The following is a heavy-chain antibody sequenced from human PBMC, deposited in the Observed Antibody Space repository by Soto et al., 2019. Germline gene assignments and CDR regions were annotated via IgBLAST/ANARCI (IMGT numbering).Heavy chain of an antibody. CDR2: IKQDGSEK. V-gene: IGHV3-7*03. Sequence: RLSCAASGFTFSSYWMSWVRQAPGKGLEWVANIKQDGSEKYYVDSVKGRFTISRDNAKNSLYLQMNSLRAEDTAVYYCARVGAGGNAAFDIWGQGTMVTVSS. CDR3: ARVGAGGNAAFDI. D-gene: IGHD6-13*01. CDR1: GFTFSSYW. J-gene: IGHJ3*02.